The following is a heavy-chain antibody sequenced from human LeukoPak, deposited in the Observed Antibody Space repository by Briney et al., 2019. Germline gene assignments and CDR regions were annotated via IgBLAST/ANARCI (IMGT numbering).Heavy chain of an antibody. CDR1: GFTFSDHY. J-gene: IGHJ2*01. Sequence: PGVSLRLSCAASGFTFSDHYMDWVRQAPGKGLEWVGRVRNKANSYITMYAASVKGRFTISRNDSENSLYLQMNSLKTEDTAVYYCGRIRGSYLHWYFDLWGRGTLVTVSS. V-gene: IGHV3-72*01. CDR3: GRIRGSYLHWYFDL. D-gene: IGHD1-26*01. CDR2: VRNKANSYIT.